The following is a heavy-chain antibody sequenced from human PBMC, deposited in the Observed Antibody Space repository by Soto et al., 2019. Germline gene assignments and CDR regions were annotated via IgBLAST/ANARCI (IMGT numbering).Heavy chain of an antibody. CDR3: ARLSSGSSAFDI. CDR2: IYSGGNI. CDR1: GLTVSGNY. J-gene: IGHJ3*02. Sequence: QLVESGGGLIQPGGSLRLSCAASGLTVSGNYMSWVRRAPGEGLEWVSLIYSGGNIYFADSVKGRFTISRDNSKNTLYLQMNSLRAEDTAVYYCARLSSGSSAFDIWGQGTMVTVSS. D-gene: IGHD3-22*01. V-gene: IGHV3-53*01.